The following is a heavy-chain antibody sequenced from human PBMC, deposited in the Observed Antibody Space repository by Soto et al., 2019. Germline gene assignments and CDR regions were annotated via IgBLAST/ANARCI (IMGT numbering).Heavy chain of an antibody. Sequence: VGSLRLSCSASGFTFSDYYMSWIRQAPGKGLEWVSYISSSSSYTNYADSVKGRFTISRDNSKNTLYLQMNSLRAKDTAVYYCATLHPSIAANYWGQGTLVTVSS. J-gene: IGHJ4*02. CDR2: ISSSSSYT. V-gene: IGHV3-11*06. CDR3: ATLHPSIAANY. D-gene: IGHD6-13*01. CDR1: GFTFSDYY.